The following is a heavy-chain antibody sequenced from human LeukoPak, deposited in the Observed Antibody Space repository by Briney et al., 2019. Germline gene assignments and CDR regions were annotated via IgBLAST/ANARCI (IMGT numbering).Heavy chain of an antibody. D-gene: IGHD3-22*01. J-gene: IGHJ4*02. Sequence: PGGSLRLSCAASGFTFSTYWLTWVRQAPGKRLEWVANIKQDGSEKYYLASVKGRFTISRDNAKNSLYLQMNSLRAEDTAVYYCASGTMMTYWGQGTLVTVSS. CDR1: GFTFSTYW. CDR2: IKQDGSEK. CDR3: ASGTMMTY. V-gene: IGHV3-7*01.